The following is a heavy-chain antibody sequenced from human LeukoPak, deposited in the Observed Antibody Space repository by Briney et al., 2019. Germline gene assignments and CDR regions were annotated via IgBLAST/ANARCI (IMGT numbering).Heavy chain of an antibody. CDR3: ARLGYYDILTGYQHDAFDI. D-gene: IGHD3-9*01. V-gene: IGHV4-31*03. J-gene: IGHJ3*02. CDR2: IYYSGST. CDR1: GGSISSGGYY. Sequence: SETLSLTCTVSGGSISSGGYYWSWIRQPPGKGLEWIGYIYYSGSTSYNPSLKSRVTISADTSKNHFSLKLSSVTAADTAVYFCARLGYYDILTGYQHDAFDIWGLGTAVTVSS.